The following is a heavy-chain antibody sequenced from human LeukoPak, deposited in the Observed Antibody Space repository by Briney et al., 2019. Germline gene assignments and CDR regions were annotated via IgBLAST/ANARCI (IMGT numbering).Heavy chain of an antibody. Sequence: GGSLRLSCAASGFTFSNPWMSWVRQAPGKGLEWVSSISSSSSYIYYADSVKGRFTISRDNAKNSLYLQMNSLRAEDTAVYYCARDLINGLADYWGQGTLVTVSS. J-gene: IGHJ4*02. CDR1: GFTFSNPW. V-gene: IGHV3-21*01. D-gene: IGHD6-19*01. CDR3: ARDLINGLADY. CDR2: ISSSSSYI.